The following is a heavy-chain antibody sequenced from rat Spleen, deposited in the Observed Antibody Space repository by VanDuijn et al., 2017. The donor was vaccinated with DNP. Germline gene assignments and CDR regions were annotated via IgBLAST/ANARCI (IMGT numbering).Heavy chain of an antibody. D-gene: IGHD5-1*01. Sequence: EVQLQESGPGLVKPSQSLSLTCSVTGYSITSDYWGWIRKFPGNKMAWIGHISYSGRTTYNPSLKSRISISRDTSKNQFFLQLNSVSNDDTATYYGARGSGTYYWYFDFWGPGTMVTVSS. J-gene: IGHJ1*01. CDR2: ISYSGRT. V-gene: IGHV3-1*01. CDR1: GYSITSDY. CDR3: ARGSGTYYWYFDF.